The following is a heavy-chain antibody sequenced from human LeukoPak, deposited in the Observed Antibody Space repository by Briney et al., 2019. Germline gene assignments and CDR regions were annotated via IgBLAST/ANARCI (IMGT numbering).Heavy chain of an antibody. CDR2: IYYSGST. D-gene: IGHD1-26*01. J-gene: IGHJ4*02. CDR1: GGSISSYY. Sequence: SETLSLTCTVSGGSISSYYWGWIRQPPGKGLEWIGTIYYSGSTYQNPSLKSRVTISVDTSKNQFSLRLSTVTAADTAVYYCARSGSGSYYNFDYWGQGTLVTVSS. V-gene: IGHV4-39*01. CDR3: ARSGSGSYYNFDY.